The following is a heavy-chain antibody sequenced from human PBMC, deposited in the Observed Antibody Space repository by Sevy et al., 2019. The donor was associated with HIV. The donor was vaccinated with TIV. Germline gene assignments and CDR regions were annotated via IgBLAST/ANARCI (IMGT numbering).Heavy chain of an antibody. V-gene: IGHV3-21*01. CDR2: ITGSSNYI. D-gene: IGHD1-26*01. J-gene: IGHJ4*02. CDR1: GFTFSNYN. Sequence: GGSLRLSCAASGFTFSNYNMNWVRQAPGKGLELVSSITGSSNYIYYADSLKGRFTASRDNAKNSLYLQMNSLRAEDTAVYYCARDFPVGTTSTFDYWGQGTLVTDSS. CDR3: ARDFPVGTTSTFDY.